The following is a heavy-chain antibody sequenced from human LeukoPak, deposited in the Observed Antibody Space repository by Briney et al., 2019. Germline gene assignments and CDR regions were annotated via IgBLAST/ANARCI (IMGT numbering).Heavy chain of an antibody. V-gene: IGHV4-39*01. CDR3: ARQGGPFDY. J-gene: IGHJ4*02. D-gene: IGHD2-15*01. CDR1: GGSISSNSYY. CDR2: INHSGST. Sequence: PSETLSLTCTVSGGSISSNSYYWGWIRQPPGKGLEWIGEINHSGSTNYNPSLKSRVTISVDTSKNQFSLNLSSLTAADTAVYYCARQGGPFDYWGQGTLVTVSS.